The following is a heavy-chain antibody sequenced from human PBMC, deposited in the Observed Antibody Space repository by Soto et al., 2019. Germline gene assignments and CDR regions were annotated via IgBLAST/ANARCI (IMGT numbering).Heavy chain of an antibody. V-gene: IGHV6-1*01. J-gene: IGHJ5*02. CDR1: GDSVSSNSAA. D-gene: IGHD5-12*01. CDR2: TYYRSKWYN. Sequence: SPTLSLACAISGDSVSSNSAAWNWIRQSPSRGLEWLGRTYYRSKWYNDYAVSVKSRITINPDTSKNQFSLQLNSVTPDDTAVYYSARDPDRWLQSRHNWFDPWGQGTLVTVSS. CDR3: ARDPDRWLQSRHNWFDP.